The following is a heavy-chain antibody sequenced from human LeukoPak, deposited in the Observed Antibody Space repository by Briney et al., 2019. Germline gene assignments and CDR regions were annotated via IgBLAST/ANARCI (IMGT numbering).Heavy chain of an antibody. CDR1: GGSFSGYY. D-gene: IGHD3-22*01. CDR2: INHSGST. J-gene: IGHJ4*02. CDR3: ARRTQGWLLLSNFDY. Sequence: SETLSLACAVYGGSFSGYYWSWIRQPPGKGLEWIGEINHSGSTNYNPSLKSRVTISVDTSKNQFSLKLSSVTAADTAVYYCARRTQGWLLLSNFDYWGQGTLVTVSS. V-gene: IGHV4-34*01.